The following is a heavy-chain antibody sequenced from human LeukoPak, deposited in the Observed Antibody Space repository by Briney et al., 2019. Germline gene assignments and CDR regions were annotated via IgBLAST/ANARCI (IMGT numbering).Heavy chain of an antibody. D-gene: IGHD1-26*01. CDR2: IRSKTDGGTT. J-gene: IGHJ5*02. CDR1: GFTFSTAW. CDR3: TTDTRVSGSWS. V-gene: IGHV3-15*01. Sequence: PGGSLRLSCAASGFTFSTAWMAWVRQAPGKGLEWVGRIRSKTDGGTTDYAAPVKGRFTISRDDSKNTLYLQMNSLTTEDTAVYYCTTDTRVSGSWSWGQGTLVTVSS.